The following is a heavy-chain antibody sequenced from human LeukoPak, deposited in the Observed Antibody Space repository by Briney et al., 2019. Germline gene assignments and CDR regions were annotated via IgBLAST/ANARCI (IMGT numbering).Heavy chain of an antibody. V-gene: IGHV3-23*01. Sequence: PGGSLRLSCAASGFTFRTYAMSWVRQAPGKGLEWVSIISDSGGGTYYADSVKGRFTMSRDNSKNTPYLQMNSLRAEDTAVYYCAKYEASTVTPASGYWGQGTLVTVSS. D-gene: IGHD4-17*01. J-gene: IGHJ4*02. CDR2: ISDSGGGT. CDR3: AKYEASTVTPASGY. CDR1: GFTFRTYA.